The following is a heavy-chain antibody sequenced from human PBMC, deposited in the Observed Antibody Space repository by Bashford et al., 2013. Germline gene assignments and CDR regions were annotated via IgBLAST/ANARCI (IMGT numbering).Heavy chain of an antibody. J-gene: IGHJ5*02. CDR1: GYTFISAN. CDR3: AKLTGDLWGGWFDP. D-gene: IGHD2-21*01. V-gene: IGHV1-46*01. Sequence: ASVKVSCQASGYTFISANIHWVRRAPGQGLEWMGFINPGFGTTDYAQQFQGRVTMTRDMSTSTVYMELSSLRSDDTALYYCAKLTGDLWGGWFDPWGQGTLVTVSS. CDR2: INPGFGTT.